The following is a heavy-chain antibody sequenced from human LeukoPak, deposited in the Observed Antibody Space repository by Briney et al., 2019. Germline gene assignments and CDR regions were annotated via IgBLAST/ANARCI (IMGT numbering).Heavy chain of an antibody. Sequence: ASVKVSCKASGYTFTGYYMHWVRQAPGQGLEWMGWINPNSGGTNYAEKFQGRVTMTRDTSTSTVYMELGSLRSEDTAVYYCAAKGSGYCSGGSWYWFDYWGQGTLVTVSS. CDR3: AAKGSGYCSGGSWYWFDY. CDR1: GYTFTGYY. CDR2: INPNSGGT. J-gene: IGHJ4*02. D-gene: IGHD2-15*01. V-gene: IGHV1-2*02.